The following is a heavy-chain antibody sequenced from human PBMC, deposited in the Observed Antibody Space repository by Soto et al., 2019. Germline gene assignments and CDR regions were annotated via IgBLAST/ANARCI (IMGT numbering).Heavy chain of an antibody. CDR3: ARFQDSSGYLLRGYYFDY. J-gene: IGHJ4*02. CDR2: ISAYNGNT. CDR1: GYTFTSYG. Sequence: ASVKVSCKASGYTFTSYGISWVRQAPGQGLEWMGWISAYNGNTNYAQKLQGRVTMTTDTSTSTAYMELRSLRSDDTAVYYCARFQDSSGYLLRGYYFDYWGQGTLVTVSS. V-gene: IGHV1-18*04. D-gene: IGHD3-22*01.